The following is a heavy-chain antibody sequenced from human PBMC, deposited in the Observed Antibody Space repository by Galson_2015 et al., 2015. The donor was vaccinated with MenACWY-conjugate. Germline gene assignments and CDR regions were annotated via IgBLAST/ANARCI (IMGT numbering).Heavy chain of an antibody. D-gene: IGHD2-2*01. J-gene: IGHJ5*02. CDR1: GFDFSNYA. CDR2: IGSSGTPI. Sequence: SLRLSCAASGFDFSNYAMNWVRQAPGKGLEWVSYIGSSGTPIYYADSLKGRFTISRDNAKNSLYRQMNSLRAVDTAVYYCARDALVVAPAATFRWFDPWGQGTLVTVSS. V-gene: IGHV3-48*03. CDR3: ARDALVVAPAATFRWFDP.